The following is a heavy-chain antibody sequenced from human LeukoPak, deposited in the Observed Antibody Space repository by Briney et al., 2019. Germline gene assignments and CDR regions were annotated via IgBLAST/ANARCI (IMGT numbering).Heavy chain of an antibody. J-gene: IGHJ4*02. D-gene: IGHD3-9*01. Sequence: GGSLRLSCAASGFTFSGSAMHWVRQASGKGLEWVGRIKSKTDGGTTDYAAPVKGRFTISRDDSKNTLYLQMNSLKTEDTAVYYCTTASEEVRYFDWLDWTGFGSWYYFDYWGQGTLVTVSS. CDR2: IKSKTDGGTT. CDR3: TTASEEVRYFDWLDWTGFGSWYYFDY. CDR1: GFTFSGSA. V-gene: IGHV3-15*01.